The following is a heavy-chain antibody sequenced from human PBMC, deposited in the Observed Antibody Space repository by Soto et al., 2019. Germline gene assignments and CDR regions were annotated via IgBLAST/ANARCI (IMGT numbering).Heavy chain of an antibody. J-gene: IGHJ4*02. V-gene: IGHV1-18*01. D-gene: IGHD2-15*01. CDR3: ASGRYRDY. CDR2: ISAHNGNT. CDR1: GYDFTTYG. Sequence: QVHLVQSGAEVKKPGASVKVSCKGSGYDFTTYGITWVRQAPGQGLEWMAWISAHNGNTDYAQKLQGRVTVTRDTSTITAYTDLRSLTSDDTAVYYCASGRYRDYWGQGALVTVSS.